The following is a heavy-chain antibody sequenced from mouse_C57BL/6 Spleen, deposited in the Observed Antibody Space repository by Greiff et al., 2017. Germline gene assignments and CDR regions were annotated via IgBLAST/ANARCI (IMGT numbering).Heavy chain of an antibody. CDR2: IRNKANGYTT. D-gene: IGHD2-10*02. V-gene: IGHV7-3*01. Sequence: EVMLVESGGGLVQPGGSLSLSCAASGFTFTDYYMSWVRQPPGKALEWLGFIRNKANGYTTEYSASVKGRFTISRDNSQSILYLQMNALRAEDSATYYCARSPYGNSRGYYAMDYWGQGTSVTVSS. CDR3: ARSPYGNSRGYYAMDY. J-gene: IGHJ4*01. CDR1: GFTFTDYY.